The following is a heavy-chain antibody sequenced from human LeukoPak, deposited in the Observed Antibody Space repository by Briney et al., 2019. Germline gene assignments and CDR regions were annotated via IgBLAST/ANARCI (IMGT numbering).Heavy chain of an antibody. V-gene: IGHV3-21*01. D-gene: IGHD5-24*01. Sequence: KPGGSLRLSCAASGFTFDDYGLSWVRQAPGKGLEWVSSISSSSSYIYYADSVKGRFTISRDNAKNSLYLQMNSLRAEDTAVYYCARSSRDGYNLLGQGDYWGQGTLVTVSS. CDR2: ISSSSSYI. CDR3: ARSSRDGYNLLGQGDY. J-gene: IGHJ4*02. CDR1: GFTFDDYG.